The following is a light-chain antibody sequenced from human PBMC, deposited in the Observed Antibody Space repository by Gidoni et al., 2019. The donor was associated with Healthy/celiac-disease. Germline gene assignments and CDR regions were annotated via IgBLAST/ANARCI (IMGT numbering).Light chain of an antibody. CDR2: AAS. CDR3: QQSYSTPLT. Sequence: IQMTQSPSSLSASVGDRVTITCRASQSISSYLNWYQQKPWKAPKLLIYAASSLQSGVPSRFRGSGSGTDFTLTISSLQPEDFATYYCQQSYSTPLTCGGGTKVEIK. V-gene: IGKV1-39*01. J-gene: IGKJ4*01. CDR1: QSISSY.